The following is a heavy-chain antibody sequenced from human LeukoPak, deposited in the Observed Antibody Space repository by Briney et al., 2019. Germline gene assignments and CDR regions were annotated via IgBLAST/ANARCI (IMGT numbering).Heavy chain of an antibody. Sequence: ASVKVSCKASGYTFTSYYMHWVRQAPGQGLEWMGIINPSGGSTSYAQKFQGRVTITADESTSTAYMELSSLRSEDTAVYYCARSGYALNWFDPWGQGTLVTVSS. V-gene: IGHV1-46*01. CDR1: GYTFTSYY. CDR3: ARSGYALNWFDP. D-gene: IGHD5-12*01. J-gene: IGHJ5*02. CDR2: INPSGGST.